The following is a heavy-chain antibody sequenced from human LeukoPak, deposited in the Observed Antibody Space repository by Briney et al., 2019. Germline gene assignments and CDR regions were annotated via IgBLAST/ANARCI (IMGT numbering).Heavy chain of an antibody. CDR1: GFTFSNAW. J-gene: IGHJ4*02. CDR2: IKSKTDGGTT. D-gene: IGHD3-16*02. CDR3: TTRIMITFGGVIVIPSDY. V-gene: IGHV3-15*01. Sequence: KSGGSLRLSCAASGFTFSNAWMSWVRQAPGKGLEWVGRIKSKTDGGTTDYAAPVKGRSTISRDDSKNTLYLQMNSLKTEDTAVYYCTTRIMITFGGVIVIPSDYWGQGTLVTVSS.